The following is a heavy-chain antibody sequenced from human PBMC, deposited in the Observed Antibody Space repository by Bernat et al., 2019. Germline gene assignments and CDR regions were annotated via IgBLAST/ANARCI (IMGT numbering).Heavy chain of an antibody. Sequence: QVQLVESGGGVVQPGGSLRLSCAASGFTFSSYGMHWVRQAPGKGREWVAVIWYDESNKYYADSVKGRFTISRDNSKNTLYLEMNSLRAEDTAVYYCARGYSSSSGVFDIWGQGTVVTVSS. CDR1: GFTFSSYG. V-gene: IGHV3-33*01. J-gene: IGHJ3*02. CDR2: IWYDESNK. D-gene: IGHD6-6*01. CDR3: ARGYSSSSGVFDI.